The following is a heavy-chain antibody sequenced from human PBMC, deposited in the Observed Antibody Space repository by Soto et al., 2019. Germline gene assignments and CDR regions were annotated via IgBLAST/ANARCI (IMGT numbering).Heavy chain of an antibody. D-gene: IGHD1-20*01. CDR2: INPSGGST. CDR3: ARDRAGITGRNDAFDI. Sequence: ASVKVSCKASGYTFTSYYMHWVRQAPGQGLEWMGIINPSGGSTSYAQKFQGRVTMTRDTSTSTVYMELSSLRSEDTAVYYCARDRAGITGRNDAFDIWGQGTMVTVSS. J-gene: IGHJ3*02. CDR1: GYTFTSYY. V-gene: IGHV1-46*01.